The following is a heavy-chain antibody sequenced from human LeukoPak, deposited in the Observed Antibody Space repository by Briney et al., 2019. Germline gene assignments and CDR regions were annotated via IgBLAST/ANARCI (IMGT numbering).Heavy chain of an antibody. D-gene: IGHD3-10*01. CDR2: IKSKTDGGTT. V-gene: IGHV3-15*01. CDR3: TTLAGTSLWFGELYYYFDY. J-gene: IGHJ4*02. Sequence: GGSLRLSCAASGFTFSNAWMSWVRQAPGKGLEWVGRIKSKTDGGTTDYAAPVKGRFTISRDDSKNTLYLQMNSLKTEGTAVYYCTTLAGTSLWFGELYYYFDYWGQGTLVTVSS. CDR1: GFTFSNAW.